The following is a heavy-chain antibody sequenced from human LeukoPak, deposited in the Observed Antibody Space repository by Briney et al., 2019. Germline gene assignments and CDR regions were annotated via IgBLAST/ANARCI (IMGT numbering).Heavy chain of an antibody. CDR1: GFSFSSYS. Sequence: GGSLRLSCAASGFSFSSYSMNWVHQAPGKGLEWVSSNSSSSSYIYYADSVKGRFTISRDNAKNSLYLQMNSLRAEDTAVYYCVRARDCSSTSCYGGMDVWGKGTTVTVSS. V-gene: IGHV3-21*01. CDR2: NSSSSSYI. D-gene: IGHD2-2*01. CDR3: VRARDCSSTSCYGGMDV. J-gene: IGHJ6*03.